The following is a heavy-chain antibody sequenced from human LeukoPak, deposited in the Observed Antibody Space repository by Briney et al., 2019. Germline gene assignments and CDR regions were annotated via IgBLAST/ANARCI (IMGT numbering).Heavy chain of an antibody. V-gene: IGHV4-61*02. CDR2: IYNSGST. CDR1: GGSISSGSYY. CDR3: ARGYDLWSGYLDY. J-gene: IGHJ4*02. D-gene: IGHD3-3*01. Sequence: PSVTLSLTCTVSGGSISSGSYYWSWIRQPAGKGLEWIGRIYNSGSTNYNPSLKSRVTISVDTSKNQFSLKLSSVTAADTAVYYCARGYDLWSGYLDYWGQGTLVTVSS.